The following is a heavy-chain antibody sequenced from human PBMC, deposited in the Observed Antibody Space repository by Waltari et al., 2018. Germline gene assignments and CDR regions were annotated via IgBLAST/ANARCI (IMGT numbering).Heavy chain of an antibody. J-gene: IGHJ6*02. CDR1: GFSFSTHW. CDR2: INPNGNTV. V-gene: IGHV3-74*01. D-gene: IGHD3-10*01. CDR3: ARSGFMDV. Sequence: EVQLVESGGGLVQRGGSLRLSCAASGFSFSTHWMNWARQVPGEGLVSVARINPNGNTVLYADSVKGRFTTSRDNAKNTLYLQMNSLRDDDTAVYYCARSGFMDVWGQGTTVTVSS.